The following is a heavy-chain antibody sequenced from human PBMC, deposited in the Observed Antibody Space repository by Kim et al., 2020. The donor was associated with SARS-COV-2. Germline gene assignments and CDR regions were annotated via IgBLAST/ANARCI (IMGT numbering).Heavy chain of an antibody. CDR1: GRSFSGYY. D-gene: IGHD2-21*02. V-gene: IGHV4-34*01. J-gene: IGHJ4*02. Sequence: SETLSLTCAVYGRSFSGYYWSWIRQPPGKGLEWIGEINHSGSTNYNPSLKSRVTISVDTSKNQFSLKLSSVTAADTAVYYCARTGVCGGDCYHHVDYWGQGTLVTVSS. CDR3: ARTGVCGGDCYHHVDY. CDR2: INHSGST.